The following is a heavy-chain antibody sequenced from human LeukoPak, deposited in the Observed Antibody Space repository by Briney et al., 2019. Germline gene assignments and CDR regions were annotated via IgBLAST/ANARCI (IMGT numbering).Heavy chain of an antibody. D-gene: IGHD5-18*01. CDR1: GGSINSDDYY. J-gene: IGHJ5*02. Sequence: SQTLSLTCTVSGGSINSDDYYWSWIRQHPGKGLEWIGYIYYSGSTYYNPSLKSRVTISVDTSKNQFSLKLSSVTAADTAVYYCARRGGYSYGNNWFDPWGQGTLVTVSS. V-gene: IGHV4-31*03. CDR2: IYYSGST. CDR3: ARRGGYSYGNNWFDP.